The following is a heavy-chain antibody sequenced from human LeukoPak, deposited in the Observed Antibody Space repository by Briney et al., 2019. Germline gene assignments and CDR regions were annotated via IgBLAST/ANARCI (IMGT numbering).Heavy chain of an antibody. J-gene: IGHJ5*02. CDR2: INHSGST. CDR1: GGSFSGYY. CDR3: ARGYCSSTSCYTGGWFDP. Sequence: SETLSLTCAVYGGSFSGYYWSWIRQPPGKGLEWIREINHSGSTNYNPSLKSRVTISVDTSKNQFSLKLSSVTAADTAVYYCARGYCSSTSCYTGGWFDPWGQGTLVTVSS. D-gene: IGHD2-2*02. V-gene: IGHV4-34*01.